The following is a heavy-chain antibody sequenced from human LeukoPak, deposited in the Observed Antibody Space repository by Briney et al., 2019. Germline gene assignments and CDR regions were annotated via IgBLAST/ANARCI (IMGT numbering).Heavy chain of an antibody. CDR1: GGSFSGYY. V-gene: IGHV4-34*01. Sequence: PSETLSLTCAVYGGSFSGYYWSWIRQPPGKGLEWIGEINHSGSTNYNPSLKSRVTISVDTSKNQFSPKLSSVTAADTAVYYCARDGPTVTTGDYYYGMDVWGQGTTVTVSS. J-gene: IGHJ6*02. CDR2: INHSGST. D-gene: IGHD4-17*01. CDR3: ARDGPTVTTGDYYYGMDV.